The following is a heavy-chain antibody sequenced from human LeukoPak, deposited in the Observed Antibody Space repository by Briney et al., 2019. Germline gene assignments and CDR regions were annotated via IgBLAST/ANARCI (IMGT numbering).Heavy chain of an antibody. D-gene: IGHD2/OR15-2a*01. CDR3: ARDGASWRASLITFYYDAMDV. V-gene: IGHV1-18*01. CDR2: ISVYNGDT. CDR1: GYTFINYG. Sequence: ASVKVSCKASGYTFINYGISWVRQAPGQGLEWMGWISVYNGDTNYEQKFQGRVTMTTDTSTNTAYMELRSLRSDDTAVYYCARDGASWRASLITFYYDAMDVWGQGTTVTVSS. J-gene: IGHJ6*02.